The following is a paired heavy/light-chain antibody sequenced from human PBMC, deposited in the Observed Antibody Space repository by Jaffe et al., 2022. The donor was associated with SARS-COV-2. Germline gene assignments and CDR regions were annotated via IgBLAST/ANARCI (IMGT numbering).Heavy chain of an antibody. J-gene: IGHJ3*02. CDR2: ISYDGSNK. D-gene: IGHD2-21*01. CDR3: AKDLLANCGGGCYLDAFDI. Sequence: QVQLVESGGGVVQPGRSLRLSCAASGITFRSYGMHWVRQAPGKGLEWVAVISYDGSNKYYADSVKGRFTISRDNSKNTVYLQTNSLRAEDTAMYYCAKDLLANCGGGCYLDAFDIWGRGTMVTVSS. V-gene: IGHV3-30*18. CDR1: GITFRSYG.
Light chain of an antibody. J-gene: IGLJ3*02. V-gene: IGLV3-19*01. Sequence: SSELTQDPAVSVALGQTVRITCQGDSFRTYYASWYQQKPGQAPVLVIYGKNNRPSGIPDRFSGFSSGNTASLTITGAQAEDEGDYYCNSRDSSGNHVVFGGGTKLTVL. CDR3: NSRDSSGNHVV. CDR2: GKN. CDR1: SFRTYY.